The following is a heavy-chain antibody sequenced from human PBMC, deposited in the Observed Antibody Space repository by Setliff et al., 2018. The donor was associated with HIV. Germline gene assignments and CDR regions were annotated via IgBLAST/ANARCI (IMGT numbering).Heavy chain of an antibody. D-gene: IGHD6-19*01. J-gene: IGHJ3*01. CDR1: GFTFSTSI. V-gene: IGHV3-30-3*01. CDR3: ARDTSRSDESAFDV. Sequence: PGGSLRLSCVASGFTFSTSIIHWVRQAPGKGLEWVAVMSYDGSSRYYADSVKGRFTISRDNSKKTLYLQMNSLRPEDTAVYYCARDTSRSDESAFDVWGPGTMVTVSS. CDR2: MSYDGSSR.